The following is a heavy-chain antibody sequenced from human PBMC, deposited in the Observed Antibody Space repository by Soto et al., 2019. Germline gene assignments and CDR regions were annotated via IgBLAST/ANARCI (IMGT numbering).Heavy chain of an antibody. V-gene: IGHV1-18*04. J-gene: IGHJ4*02. D-gene: IGHD3-9*01. CDR1: GYTFTSYG. CDR2: ISAYNGNT. CDR3: ARVRDPTPYDILTGYYPKAFDY. Sequence: GASVKVSCKASGYTFTSYGISWVRQAPGQGLEWMGWISAYNGNTNYAQKLQGRVTMTTDTSTSTAYMELRSLRSDDTAVYYCARVRDPTPYDILTGYYPKAFDYWGQGTLVTVSS.